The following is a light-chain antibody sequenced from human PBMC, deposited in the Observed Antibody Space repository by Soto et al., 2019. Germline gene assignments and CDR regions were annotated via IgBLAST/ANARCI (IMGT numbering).Light chain of an antibody. CDR1: SGSIASNY. J-gene: IGLJ3*02. CDR3: QSYDSSSQV. CDR2: DDN. Sequence: NFMLTQPHSVSASPGKTVTISCTRSSGSIASNYVQWYQQRPGSSPTTVIYDDNQRPSGVPDRFSGSIDSSSNSASLTISGLKTEDEADYYCQSYDSSSQVFGGGTKLTVL. V-gene: IGLV6-57*01.